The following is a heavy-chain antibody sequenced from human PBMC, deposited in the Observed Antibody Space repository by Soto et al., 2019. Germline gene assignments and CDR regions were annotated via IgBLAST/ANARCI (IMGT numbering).Heavy chain of an antibody. V-gene: IGHV1-69*12. CDR2: IVPLFGTA. D-gene: IGHD3-3*01. CDR1: GDTFGNTA. CDR3: ARDGDPGYSFWSGPLGGGRFDP. Sequence: QVQLVQSGAEVKEPGSSVNVSCKTSGDTFGNTAVTWVRQVPGQGLEWIGGIVPLFGTANYAQKFRGRVMITADESTSTAYMDLDSLRSDDTAIYYCARDGDPGYSFWSGPLGGGRFDPWGQGTLVTVSS. J-gene: IGHJ5*02.